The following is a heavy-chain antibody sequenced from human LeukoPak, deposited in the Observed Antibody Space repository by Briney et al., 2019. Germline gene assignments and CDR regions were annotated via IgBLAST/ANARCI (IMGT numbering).Heavy chain of an antibody. J-gene: IGHJ4*02. V-gene: IGHV3-66*01. D-gene: IGHD3-10*01. CDR3: ARDAHYYGSGSQPFDY. CDR2: IYSGGST. CDR1: GFTFSSYS. Sequence: GGSLRLSCAASGFTFSSYSMNWVRQAPGKGLEWVSVIYSGGSTYYADSVKGRFTISRDNSKNTLYLQMNSLRAEDMAVYYCARDAHYYGSGSQPFDYWGQGTLVTVSS.